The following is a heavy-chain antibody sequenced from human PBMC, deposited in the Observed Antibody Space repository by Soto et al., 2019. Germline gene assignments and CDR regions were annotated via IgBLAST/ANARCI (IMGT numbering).Heavy chain of an antibody. Sequence: EVQLLESGGDLVQPGGSLRLSCVASGFTFGSCGMNWVRQAPGKGLEWVAGVSPHGANTYYADSVRGRFIISRDDSRNTVSLDMNSLRGDDSAVYYCATEGAKTTWNFDYWGQGTPVTVSS. J-gene: IGHJ4*02. V-gene: IGHV3-23*01. CDR1: GFTFGSCG. D-gene: IGHD1-1*01. CDR2: VSPHGANT. CDR3: ATEGAKTTWNFDY.